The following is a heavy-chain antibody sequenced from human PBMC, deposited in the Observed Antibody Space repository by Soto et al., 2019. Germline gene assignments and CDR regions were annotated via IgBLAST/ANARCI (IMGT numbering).Heavy chain of an antibody. CDR2: INAGNGNT. CDR3: ALGSALYYYGSGSYLNWFDP. V-gene: IGHV1-3*01. CDR1: GYTFTSYA. J-gene: IGHJ5*02. D-gene: IGHD3-10*01. Sequence: QVQLVQSGAEVKKPGASVKVSCKASGYTFTSYAMHWVRQAPGQRLEWMGWINAGNGNTKYSQKFQGRVTITRDTSESTAYMELSSLRSEDTAVYYCALGSALYYYGSGSYLNWFDPWGQGTLVTVSS.